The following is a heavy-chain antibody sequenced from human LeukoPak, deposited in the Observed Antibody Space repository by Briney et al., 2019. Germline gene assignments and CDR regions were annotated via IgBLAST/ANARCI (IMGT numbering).Heavy chain of an antibody. CDR2: ISAYNGNT. Sequence: ASVKVSCKASGYTFTSYGISWVRQAPGQGLEWMGWISAYNGNTNYAQKLQGRVTMTTDTSTSTAYMELRSLRSDDTAVYYCAREYCSSTSCYGDAFDIWGQGTMVTVSS. D-gene: IGHD2-2*01. CDR1: GYTFTSYG. J-gene: IGHJ3*02. CDR3: AREYCSSTSCYGDAFDI. V-gene: IGHV1-18*01.